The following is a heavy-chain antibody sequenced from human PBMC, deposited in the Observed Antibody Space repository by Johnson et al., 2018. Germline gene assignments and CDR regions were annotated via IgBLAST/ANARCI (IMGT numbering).Heavy chain of an antibody. CDR2: ISYDGSNK. CDR1: GFTFSSYG. Sequence: QVQLVQSGGGVVQPGRSLRLSCAASGFTFSSYGMHWVRQAPGKGLEWVAVISYDGSNKYYADSVKGRFTISRDNSKNTLYLQRNSLRAEDRAVYYCARDASGSRIAVAGRYYYYYMDGWGKGTTVTVSS. D-gene: IGHD6-19*01. V-gene: IGHV3-30*03. CDR3: ARDASGSRIAVAGRYYYYYMDG. J-gene: IGHJ6*03.